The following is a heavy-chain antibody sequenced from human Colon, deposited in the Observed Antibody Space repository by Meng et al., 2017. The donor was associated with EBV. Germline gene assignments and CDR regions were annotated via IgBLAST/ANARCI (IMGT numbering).Heavy chain of an antibody. CDR1: GGSLSGAY. D-gene: IGHD2-8*02. Sequence: QGQRRQWGAGLVKPSETLSLPCAVNGGSLSGAYWNWIRQPPGKGLEWVGEIIHGGSPSYNPSLKSRVTISIDTSKNQLSLMLSSVTAADTAVYYCARRPTGIDYWGQGTLVTVSS. J-gene: IGHJ4*02. V-gene: IGHV4-34*12. CDR2: IIHGGSP. CDR3: ARRPTGIDY.